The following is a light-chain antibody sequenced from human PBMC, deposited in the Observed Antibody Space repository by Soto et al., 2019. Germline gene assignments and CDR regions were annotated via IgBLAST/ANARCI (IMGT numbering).Light chain of an antibody. V-gene: IGLV2-14*01. CDR2: DVS. Sequence: QSALTQPASVSGSPGQSITISCTGTSSDVGGYNYVSWYQQHPGKATKLMIYDVSNRPSGVSNRFSGSYSGNTASLTISGLQAEDEADYYCSSYTSISTVVFGGGTKLTVL. J-gene: IGLJ2*01. CDR3: SSYTSISTVV. CDR1: SSDVGGYNY.